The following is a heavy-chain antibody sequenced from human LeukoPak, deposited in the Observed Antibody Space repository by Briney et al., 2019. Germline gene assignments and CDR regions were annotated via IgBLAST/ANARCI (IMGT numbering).Heavy chain of an antibody. D-gene: IGHD4-17*01. CDR2: IKQDGSDE. J-gene: IGHJ4*02. CDR1: GFTFSSYW. V-gene: IGHV3-7*01. CDR3: ARERYGDYFDY. Sequence: GGSLRLSCAVSGFTFSSYWMSWVRQAPGKGLEWVANIKQDGSDEYYVGSVKGRFTISRDNAKNSLYLQMNSLRAEDTAVYYCARERYGDYFDYWGQGTLVTVSS.